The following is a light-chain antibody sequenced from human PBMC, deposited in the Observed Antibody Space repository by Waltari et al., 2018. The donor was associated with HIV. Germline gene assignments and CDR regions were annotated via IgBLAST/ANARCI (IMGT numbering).Light chain of an antibody. CDR1: QAIFNW. V-gene: IGKV1-39*01. Sequence: DLQLTQFPSTLSSSAGDRLTLTCRASQAIFNWLNWYQQKPGKAPHGLINDAFSLQPGVPARFSGSASGTDFTLSISSVQPEDFATYYCQQSYSVPLTFGQGTEVDIK. J-gene: IGKJ3*01. CDR3: QQSYSVPLT. CDR2: DAF.